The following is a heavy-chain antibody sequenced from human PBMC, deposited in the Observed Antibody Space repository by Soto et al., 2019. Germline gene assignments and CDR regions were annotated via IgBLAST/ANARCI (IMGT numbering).Heavy chain of an antibody. J-gene: IGHJ6*02. CDR3: ARHSSSSLCLDV. D-gene: IGHD6-6*01. Sequence: SVKVSCKASGYTFTSYGISWVRQAPGQGLEWMGGIIRMFGTANYAQKFQGRVTITADESTSTAYMELSSLRSEDTAVYFCARHSSSSLCLDVWGQGTTVTVSS. V-gene: IGHV1-69*13. CDR1: GYTFTSYG. CDR2: IIRMFGTA.